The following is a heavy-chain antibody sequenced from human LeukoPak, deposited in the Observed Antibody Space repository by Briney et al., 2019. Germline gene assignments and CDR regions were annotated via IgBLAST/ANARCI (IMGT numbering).Heavy chain of an antibody. Sequence: GGSLRLSCAASGFTFSSYNMNWVRQPPGKGLEWVSYISSSPTTTYYADSVKGRFTISRDNAKNSLYLQMNSLSDEDTAVYYCARRGAYGSGTYYNAFDIWGQGTVVTVSS. D-gene: IGHD3-10*01. J-gene: IGHJ3*02. V-gene: IGHV3-48*02. CDR1: GFTFSSYN. CDR3: ARRGAYGSGTYYNAFDI. CDR2: ISSSPTTT.